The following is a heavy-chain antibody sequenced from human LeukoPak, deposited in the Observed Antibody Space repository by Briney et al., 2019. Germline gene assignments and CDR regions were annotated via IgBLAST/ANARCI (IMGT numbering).Heavy chain of an antibody. CDR2: MNPNSGNT. CDR3: ARGRSSTSWTYYYYMDV. V-gene: IGHV1-8*01. Sequence: ASVKVSCKASGYTFTSYDINWVRQATGQGLEWMGRMNPNSGNTGYAQKFQGRVTMTRNTSISTAYMELSSLRSGDTAVYYCARGRSSTSWTYYYYMDVWGKGTTVTVSS. D-gene: IGHD2-2*01. CDR1: GYTFTSYD. J-gene: IGHJ6*03.